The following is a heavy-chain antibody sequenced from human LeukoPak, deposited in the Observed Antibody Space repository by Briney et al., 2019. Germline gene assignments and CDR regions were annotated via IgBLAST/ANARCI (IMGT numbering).Heavy chain of an antibody. CDR1: GFTFNSYS. Sequence: GRSLRLSCVASGFTFNSYSMNWVRLAPGKGLEWISYISSRGSTISYADSVKGRFTISRDSAKNSLYLQMDGLSAEDTAVYYCARDYYGDFYFDSWGQGSLVTVSS. CDR2: ISSRGSTI. D-gene: IGHD4-17*01. CDR3: ARDYYGDFYFDS. V-gene: IGHV3-48*01. J-gene: IGHJ4*02.